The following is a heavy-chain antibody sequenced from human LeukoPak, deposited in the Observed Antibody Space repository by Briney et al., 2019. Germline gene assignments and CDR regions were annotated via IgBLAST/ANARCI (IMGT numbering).Heavy chain of an antibody. V-gene: IGHV3-7*01. CDR2: IKQDGSEK. CDR1: GFTFSSYW. Sequence: GGSLRLSCAASGFTFSSYWMSWVRQAPGKGLEWVANIKQDGSEKYYVDSVKGRFTISRDNAKNSLYLQMNSLRAEDTAVYYCAREWYDYGGNSGDAYGDWGQGTLVTVSS. D-gene: IGHD4-23*01. J-gene: IGHJ4*02. CDR3: AREWYDYGGNSGDAYGD.